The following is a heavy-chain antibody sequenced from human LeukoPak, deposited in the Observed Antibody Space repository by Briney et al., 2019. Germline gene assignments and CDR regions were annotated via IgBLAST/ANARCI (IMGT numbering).Heavy chain of an antibody. Sequence: SEKVSCKASGFTFSSSVMHWVRQIRGQRLEWIGWIVVGSGNTNYAQKFQERVTITRDMSTSTAYMELSSLRSEDTAVYYCAATSSSMGRYYYYMDVWGKGTAVTVSS. V-gene: IGHV1-58*02. CDR3: AATSSSMGRYYYYMDV. CDR1: GFTFSSSV. CDR2: IVVGSGNT. D-gene: IGHD6-6*01. J-gene: IGHJ6*03.